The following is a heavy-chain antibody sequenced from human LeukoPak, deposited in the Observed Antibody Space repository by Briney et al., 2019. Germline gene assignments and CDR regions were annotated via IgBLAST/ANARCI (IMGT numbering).Heavy chain of an antibody. D-gene: IGHD3-10*02. CDR1: GFTFSSYE. V-gene: IGHV3-48*03. CDR3: AELGITMIGGV. Sequence: PGGSQRLSCAASGFTFSSYEMNWVRQAPGEGLEWVSYISSSGSTIYYADSVKGRFTISRDNAKNSLYLQMNSLRAEDTAVYYCAELGITMIGGVWGKGTTVTISS. CDR2: ISSSGSTI. J-gene: IGHJ6*04.